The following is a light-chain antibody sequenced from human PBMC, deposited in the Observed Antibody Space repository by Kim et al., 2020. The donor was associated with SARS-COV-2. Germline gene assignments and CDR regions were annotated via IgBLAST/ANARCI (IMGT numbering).Light chain of an antibody. V-gene: IGLV2-14*03. CDR1: RSDVGGYNY. CDR2: DVS. CDR3: SSYTSSSTPYV. J-gene: IGLJ1*01. Sequence: QSITISCPGTRSDVGGYNYVSWYQQHPGKAPKLMIYDVSNRPSGVSNRFSGSKSGNTASLTISGLQAEDEADYYCSSYTSSSTPYVFGTGTKVTVL.